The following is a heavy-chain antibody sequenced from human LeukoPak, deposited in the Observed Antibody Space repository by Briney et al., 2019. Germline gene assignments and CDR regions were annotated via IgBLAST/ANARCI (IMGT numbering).Heavy chain of an antibody. CDR2: ISSSSSYT. D-gene: IGHD2-15*01. V-gene: IGHV3-11*06. Sequence: PGGSLRLSCAASGFTFSDYYMSWIRQAPGKGLEWVSYISSSSSYTNYADSVKGRFTIFRDTAKNSLFLQMNNLRGEDTAVYYCARDISSSTRAFDIWGQGTMVTVS. J-gene: IGHJ3*02. CDR3: ARDISSSTRAFDI. CDR1: GFTFSDYY.